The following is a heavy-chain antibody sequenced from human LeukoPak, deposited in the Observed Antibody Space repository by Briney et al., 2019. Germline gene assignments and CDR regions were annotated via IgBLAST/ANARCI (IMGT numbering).Heavy chain of an antibody. D-gene: IGHD6-13*01. Sequence: GGSLRLSCAASGFTFSSYAMSWVRQAPGKGLEWVSYISSTSSTIYYADSVKGRFTISRDNAKNSLYLQMNSLRAEDTAVFYCARVDSSAWYGFDPWGQGTLVTVSS. J-gene: IGHJ5*02. CDR1: GFTFSSYA. V-gene: IGHV3-48*01. CDR3: ARVDSSAWYGFDP. CDR2: ISSTSSTI.